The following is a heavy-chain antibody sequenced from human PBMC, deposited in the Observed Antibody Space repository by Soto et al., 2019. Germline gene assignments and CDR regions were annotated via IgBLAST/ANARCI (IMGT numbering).Heavy chain of an antibody. D-gene: IGHD4-17*01. J-gene: IGHJ6*02. V-gene: IGHV1-69*12. CDR1: GGTFSSYA. Sequence: QVQLVQSGAEVKKPGSSVKVSCKASGGTFSSYAISWVRQAPGQGLEWMGGIIPIFGAADYAQKFQGRVTITADESTSTAYMELSSLRSEDTAVYYCARNPMTPVTTIYYYGMDVWGQGTTVTVSS. CDR3: ARNPMTPVTTIYYYGMDV. CDR2: IIPIFGAA.